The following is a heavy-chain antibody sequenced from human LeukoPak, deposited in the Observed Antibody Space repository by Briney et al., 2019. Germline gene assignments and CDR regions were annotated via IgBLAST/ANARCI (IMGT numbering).Heavy chain of an antibody. J-gene: IGHJ4*02. Sequence: SVKVSCKASGGTFSSYAISWVRQAPGQGLEWMGRIIPIFGTANYAQKFQGRVTITTDESTSTAYMELSSLRSEDTAVYYCAREMLYYGSGSYYKRGVGYFDYWGQGTLVTVSS. V-gene: IGHV1-69*05. CDR2: IIPIFGTA. D-gene: IGHD3-10*01. CDR1: GGTFSSYA. CDR3: AREMLYYGSGSYYKRGVGYFDY.